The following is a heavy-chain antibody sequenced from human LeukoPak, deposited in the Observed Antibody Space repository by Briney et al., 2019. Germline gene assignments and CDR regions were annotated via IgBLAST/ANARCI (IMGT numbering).Heavy chain of an antibody. J-gene: IGHJ4*02. V-gene: IGHV3-74*01. CDR2: INSDGSST. Sequence: GGSLRLSCAASGFTFGPYTMNWVRQAPGKGLVWVSRINSDGSSTSYADSVKGRFTISRDNAKNTLYLQMNSLRAEDTAVYYCARDRYYDILYYWGQGTLVTVSS. CDR3: ARDRYYDILYY. D-gene: IGHD3-9*01. CDR1: GFTFGPYT.